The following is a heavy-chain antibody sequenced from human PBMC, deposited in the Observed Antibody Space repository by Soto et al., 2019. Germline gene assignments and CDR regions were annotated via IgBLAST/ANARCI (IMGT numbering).Heavy chain of an antibody. CDR2: ISYDGSNK. D-gene: IGHD3-3*01. CDR3: AKEHIEWYWYFDL. J-gene: IGHJ2*01. V-gene: IGHV3-30*18. Sequence: QVQLVESGGGVVQPGRSLRLSCAASGFTFSSYGMHWVRQAPGKGLEWVAVISYDGSNKYYADSVKGRFTISRDNSKNTLYLQMNSLSAEDTAVYYCAKEHIEWYWYFDLWGRGTLGTVSS. CDR1: GFTFSSYG.